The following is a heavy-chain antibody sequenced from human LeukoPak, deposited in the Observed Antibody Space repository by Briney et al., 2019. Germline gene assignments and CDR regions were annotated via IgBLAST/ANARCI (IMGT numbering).Heavy chain of an antibody. V-gene: IGHV4-61*01. J-gene: IGHJ6*02. D-gene: IGHD3-9*01. CDR2: IYYSGST. CDR3: ARAGPNYDILTGYFPYYYYGMDV. CDR1: GGSVSSGSYY. Sequence: NPSETLSLTCTVSGGSVSSGSYYWSWIRQPPGKGLEWIGYIYYSGSTNYNPSLKSRVTISVDTSKNQFSLKLSSVTAADTAVYYCARAGPNYDILTGYFPYYYYGMDVWGQGTTVTVSS.